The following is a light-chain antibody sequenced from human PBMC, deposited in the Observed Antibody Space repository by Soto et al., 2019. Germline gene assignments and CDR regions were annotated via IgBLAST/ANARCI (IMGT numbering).Light chain of an antibody. CDR2: GAS. J-gene: IGKJ4*01. Sequence: SPAAVSVSQKEGATLSCRASQSVSSNLVWYQHRPGQAPRLLIYGASTRATDIPARFSGSGSGTEFTLTISSLQSEDYAGYYCQQYNNLPRTFGGGTKVDIK. CDR3: QQYNNLPRT. CDR1: QSVSSN. V-gene: IGKV3-15*01.